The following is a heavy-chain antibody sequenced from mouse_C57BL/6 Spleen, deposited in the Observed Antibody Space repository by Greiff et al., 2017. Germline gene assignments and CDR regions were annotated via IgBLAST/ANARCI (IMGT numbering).Heavy chain of an antibody. V-gene: IGHV3-6*01. CDR2: ISYDGSN. D-gene: IGHD1-1*01. Sequence: EVKLQESGPGLVKPSQSLSLTCSVTGYSITSGYYWNWIRQFPGNKLEWMGYISYDGSNNYNPSLKNRISITRDTSKNQFFLKLNSVTTEDTATYYCAKKSFNLITTVPYFDYWGQGTTLTVSS. CDR1: GYSITSGYY. J-gene: IGHJ2*01. CDR3: AKKSFNLITTVPYFDY.